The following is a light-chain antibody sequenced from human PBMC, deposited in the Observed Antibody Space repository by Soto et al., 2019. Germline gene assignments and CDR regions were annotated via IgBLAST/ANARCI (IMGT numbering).Light chain of an antibody. CDR2: GAS. V-gene: IGKV3-20*01. J-gene: IGKJ3*01. CDR1: QRVSSY. CDR3: QQYDSSPFT. Sequence: EIVLTQSPATLSLSPGEGATLSCRASQRVSSYLAWYQHKPGQAPRLLIHGASSRATGTPDRFSGSGSGTDFTLTISRLEPEDFAVYYCQQYDSSPFTFGPGTKVDIK.